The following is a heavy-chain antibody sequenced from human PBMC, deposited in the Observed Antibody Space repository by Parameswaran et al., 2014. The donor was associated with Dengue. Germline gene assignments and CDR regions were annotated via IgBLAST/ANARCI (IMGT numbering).Heavy chain of an antibody. V-gene: IGHV3-15*01. D-gene: IGHD2-2*01. Sequence: VRQMPGKGLEWVGRIKSKTDGGTTDYAAPVKGRFTISRDDSKNTLYLQMNGLKTEDTAVYYCTTDDQPRYCSSTSCYYYYYYGMDVWGQGTTVTVSS. CDR3: TTDDQPRYCSSTSCYYYYYYGMDV. J-gene: IGHJ6*02. CDR2: IKSKTDGGTT.